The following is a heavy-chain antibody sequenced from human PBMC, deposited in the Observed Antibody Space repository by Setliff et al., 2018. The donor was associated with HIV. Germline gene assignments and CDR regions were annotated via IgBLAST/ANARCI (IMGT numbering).Heavy chain of an antibody. J-gene: IGHJ4*02. D-gene: IGHD5-12*01. V-gene: IGHV3-7*01. CDR2: IKQDGSEN. CDR1: GFTFSSRW. Sequence: GGSLRLSWAASGFTFSSRWMTWVRQAPGKGLEWVANIKQDGSENYFVDSVKGRFTISRDNTRSSLFLHMDSLTAEDTAVYYCAREALSRDGYSYFDYWGQGTLVTVSS. CDR3: AREALSRDGYSYFDY.